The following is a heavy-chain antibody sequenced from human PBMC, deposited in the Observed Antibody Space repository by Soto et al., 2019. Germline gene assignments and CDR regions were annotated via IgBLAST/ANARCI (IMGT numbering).Heavy chain of an antibody. Sequence: QVQLVESGGGVVQPGRSLRLSCAASGFTFSSYGMHWVRQAPGKGLEWVAVISYDGSNKYYADSVKGRFTISRDNSKNTLYLQMNSLRAEDTAVDYCAKVVVTAKAEYFQHWGQGTLVTVSS. J-gene: IGHJ1*01. V-gene: IGHV3-30*18. CDR3: AKVVVTAKAEYFQH. CDR2: ISYDGSNK. CDR1: GFTFSSYG. D-gene: IGHD2-21*02.